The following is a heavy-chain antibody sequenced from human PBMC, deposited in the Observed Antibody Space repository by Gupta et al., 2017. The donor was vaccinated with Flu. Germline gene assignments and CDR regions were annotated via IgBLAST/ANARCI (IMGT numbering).Heavy chain of an antibody. J-gene: IGHJ5*02. CDR1: GFTFRSYS. CDR2: ISSSSSYI. V-gene: IGHV3-21*01. D-gene: IGHD3-9*01. CDR3: ARDQLRYFDWLLLHNWFDP. Sequence: EVQLVESGRGLVKPGGSLRLSCAASGFTFRSYSMNWVRQAPGKGLEWVSSISSSSSYIYYADSVKGRFTIYRENAKNSLYLQMNSLRAEDTAVYYCARDQLRYFDWLLLHNWFDPWGQGTLVTVSS.